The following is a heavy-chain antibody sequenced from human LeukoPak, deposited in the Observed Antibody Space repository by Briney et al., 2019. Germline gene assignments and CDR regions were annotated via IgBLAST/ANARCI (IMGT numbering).Heavy chain of an antibody. V-gene: IGHV1-2*06. CDR3: ARGGYYDYVWGSYRPIDY. Sequence: ASVKVSCKASGYTFTGYYMHWVRQAPGQGLEWMGRINPNSGGTNYAQKLQGRVTMTTDTSTSTAYMELRSLRSDDTAVYYCARGGYYDYVWGSYRPIDYWGQGTLVTVSS. CDR2: INPNSGGT. J-gene: IGHJ4*02. D-gene: IGHD3-16*02. CDR1: GYTFTGYY.